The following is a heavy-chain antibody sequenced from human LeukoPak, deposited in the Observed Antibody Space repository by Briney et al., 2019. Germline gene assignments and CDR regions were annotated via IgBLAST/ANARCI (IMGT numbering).Heavy chain of an antibody. CDR1: GFTFSLYG. J-gene: IGHJ4*02. D-gene: IGHD5-12*01. V-gene: IGHV3-33*01. Sequence: GGPLRLSCAASGFTFSLYGVLGVRRARGKGGEWVAVIRYGGSNKYYADSVKGRFTISRDNSKNTLYLQKNSLRAEDTAVYYCARDEGSWATSDYWGQGTLVTVSS. CDR2: IRYGGSNK. CDR3: ARDEGSWATSDY.